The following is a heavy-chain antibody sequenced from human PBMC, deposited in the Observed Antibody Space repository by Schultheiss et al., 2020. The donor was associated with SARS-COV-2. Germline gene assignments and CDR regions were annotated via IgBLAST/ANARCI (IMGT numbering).Heavy chain of an antibody. D-gene: IGHD2-15*01. CDR1: GFTFSSYA. V-gene: IGHV3-30-3*01. CDR2: ISYDGSNK. J-gene: IGHJ4*02. Sequence: GESLKISCAASGFTFSSYAMHWVRQAPGKGLEWVAVISYDGSNKYYADSVKGRFTISRDNSKNTLYLQMNSLRAEDTAVYYCARGAGYCSGGSCYPAVYWGQGTLVTVSS. CDR3: ARGAGYCSGGSCYPAVY.